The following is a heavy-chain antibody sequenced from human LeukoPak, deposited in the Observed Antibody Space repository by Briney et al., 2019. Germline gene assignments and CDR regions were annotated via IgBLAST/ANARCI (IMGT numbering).Heavy chain of an antibody. Sequence: GGSLRLSCAASGFTFSSYAMTWVRQAPGKGLEWVSGINGSGGRTYYGDSVKGRFTISRDNSKNTLYLQMNSLRAEDMAVYYCARAPGYRSFLDYWGQGTLVTVSS. J-gene: IGHJ4*02. D-gene: IGHD5-12*01. V-gene: IGHV3-23*01. CDR1: GFTFSSYA. CDR3: ARAPGYRSFLDY. CDR2: INGSGGRT.